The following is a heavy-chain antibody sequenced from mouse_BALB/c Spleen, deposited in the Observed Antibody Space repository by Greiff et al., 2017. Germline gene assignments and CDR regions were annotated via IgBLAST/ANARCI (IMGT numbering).Heavy chain of an antibody. CDR3: TRCDYGAMDY. CDR1: GYTFTDYE. CDR2: IDPETGGT. V-gene: IGHV1-15*01. J-gene: IGHJ4*01. D-gene: IGHD2-4*01. Sequence: VQLQQSGAELVRPGASVTLSCKASGYTFTDYEMHWVKQTPVHGLEWIGAIDPETGGTAYNQKFKGKATLTADKSSSTAYMELRSLTSEDSAVYYCTRCDYGAMDYWGQGTSVTVSS.